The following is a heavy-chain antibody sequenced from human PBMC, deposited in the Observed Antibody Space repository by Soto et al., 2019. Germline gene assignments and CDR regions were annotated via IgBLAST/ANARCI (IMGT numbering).Heavy chain of an antibody. J-gene: IGHJ1*01. CDR2: ISYDGSNK. D-gene: IGHD3-22*01. CDR1: GFTFSSYA. CDR3: ARDRYYYDSSGYYFGYFQH. Sequence: PGGSLRLSCAASGFTFSSYAMHWVRQAPGKGLEWVAVISYDGSNKYYADSVKGRFTISRDNSKNTLYLQMNSLRAEDTAVYYCARDRYYYDSSGYYFGYFQHWGQGTLVTVSS. V-gene: IGHV3-30-3*01.